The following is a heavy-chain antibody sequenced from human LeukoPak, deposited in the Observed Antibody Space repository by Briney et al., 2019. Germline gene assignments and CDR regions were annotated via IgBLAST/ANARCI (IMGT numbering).Heavy chain of an antibody. Sequence: GGSLRLSCAASGFTFSSCWMSWVRQAPGKGLEWVANIKQDGSEKYYVDSVKGRFTISRDNAKNSLYLQMNSLRAGDTAVYYCARVLIVATIVYFDYWGQGTLVTVSS. J-gene: IGHJ4*02. CDR2: IKQDGSEK. D-gene: IGHD5-12*01. CDR1: GFTFSSCW. V-gene: IGHV3-7*01. CDR3: ARVLIVATIVYFDY.